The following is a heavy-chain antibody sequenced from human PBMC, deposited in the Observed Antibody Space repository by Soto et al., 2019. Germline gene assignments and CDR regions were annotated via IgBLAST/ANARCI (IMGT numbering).Heavy chain of an antibody. D-gene: IGHD3-10*01. CDR3: AIMCYHYVSASYPLDY. CDR2: MYNSGST. J-gene: IGHJ4*02. V-gene: IGHV4-59*08. CDR1: GGSISSYY. Sequence: SETLSLTCTVSGGSISSYYWTWIRQPPGKGLEWIGFMYNSGSTHYNPSLKSRVTISLDTSKNQFSLNLRSVTAADTAVYYCAIMCYHYVSASYPLDYWGQGTLVTLSS.